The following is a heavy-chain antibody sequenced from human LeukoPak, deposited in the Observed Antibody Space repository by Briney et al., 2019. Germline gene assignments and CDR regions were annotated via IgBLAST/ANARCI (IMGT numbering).Heavy chain of an antibody. CDR2: IYYSGST. J-gene: IGHJ3*02. CDR1: GGSISSYY. V-gene: IGHV4-59*01. D-gene: IGHD6-13*01. CDR3: ASEPIIAAAGTNAFDI. Sequence: PSETLSLTCTVSGGSISSYYWSWIRQPPGKGLEWIGYIYYSGSTNYNPSLKSRVTISVDTSKNQFSLKLSSVTAADTAVYYCASEPIIAAAGTNAFDIWGQGTMVTVSS.